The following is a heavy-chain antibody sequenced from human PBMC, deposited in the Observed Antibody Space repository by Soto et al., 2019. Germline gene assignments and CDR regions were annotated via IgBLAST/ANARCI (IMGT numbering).Heavy chain of an antibody. CDR1: GGSFSGYY. CDR2: INHSGST. V-gene: IGHV4-34*01. J-gene: IGHJ6*02. CDR3: AXVRSSGQMRYYYYYGMDV. D-gene: IGHD6-19*01. Sequence: SETLSLTCAVYGGSFSGYYWSWIRQPPGKGLEWIGEINHSGSTNYNPSLKSRVTISVDTSKNQFSLKLSSVTAADTAVYYCAXVRSSGQMRYYYYYGMDVWGQGTTVTVSS.